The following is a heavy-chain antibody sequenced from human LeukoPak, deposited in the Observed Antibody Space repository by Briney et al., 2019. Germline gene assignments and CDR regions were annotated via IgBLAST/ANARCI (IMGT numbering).Heavy chain of an antibody. Sequence: SVKVSCKASGGTFSNYAITWVRQAPGQGLEWMGGIIPIFSTANYAQKFQGRVTITADESSSTVYMELSSLRSEDTAVYYCARDPDGYNTDGAFDIWGQGTMVTVSS. D-gene: IGHD5-24*01. CDR3: ARDPDGYNTDGAFDI. CDR2: IIPIFSTA. CDR1: GGTFSNYA. V-gene: IGHV1-69*13. J-gene: IGHJ3*02.